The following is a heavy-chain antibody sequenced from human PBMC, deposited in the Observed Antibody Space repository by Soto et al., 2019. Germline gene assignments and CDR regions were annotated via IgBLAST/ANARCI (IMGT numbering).Heavy chain of an antibody. CDR1: GFTFDDYA. D-gene: IGHD2-2*01. V-gene: IGHV3-9*01. CDR3: AKSQVVVVPAAPFDY. Sequence: EVQLVESGGGLVQPGRSLRLSSAASGFTFDDYAMHWVRQAPGKGLEWVSGISWNSGSIGYADSVKGRFTISRDNAKNSLYLQMNSLRAEDTALYYCAKSQVVVVPAAPFDYWGQGTLVTVSS. J-gene: IGHJ4*02. CDR2: ISWNSGSI.